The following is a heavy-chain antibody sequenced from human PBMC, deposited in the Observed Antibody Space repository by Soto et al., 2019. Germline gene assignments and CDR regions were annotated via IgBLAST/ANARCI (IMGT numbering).Heavy chain of an antibody. Sequence: GSLRLSCAASGFIFSRYWMHWVRQAPGKGLVWVSRINSDGSSTSYADSVKGRFTISRDNAKNTLYLQMNSLRAEDTAVYYCARELPTAIRGGYYYSYGMDVWGQGTTVTVSS. CDR2: INSDGSST. J-gene: IGHJ6*02. D-gene: IGHD2-2*02. V-gene: IGHV3-74*01. CDR3: ARELPTAIRGGYYYSYGMDV. CDR1: GFIFSRYW.